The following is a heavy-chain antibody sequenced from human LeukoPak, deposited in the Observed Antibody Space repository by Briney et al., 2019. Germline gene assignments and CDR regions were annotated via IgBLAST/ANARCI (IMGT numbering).Heavy chain of an antibody. V-gene: IGHV4-4*07. CDR1: GDSIRSYY. D-gene: IGHD2-15*01. CDR3: AKDDLITGGKNWFDL. CDR2: IQASGRT. Sequence: PSETLSLTCTVSGDSIRSYYWNWLRQPAGKGLEWIGRIQASGRTNDNPSLKSRTIMSIDTSKNQFSLKLTSVTAADTAVYYCAKDDLITGGKNWFDLWGQGTLVTVSS. J-gene: IGHJ5*02.